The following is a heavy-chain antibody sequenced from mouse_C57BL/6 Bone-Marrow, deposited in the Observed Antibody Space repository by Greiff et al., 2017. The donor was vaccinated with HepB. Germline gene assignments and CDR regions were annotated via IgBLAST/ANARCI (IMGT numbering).Heavy chain of an antibody. CDR2: IYPGDGDT. V-gene: IGHV1-82*01. Sequence: VQLQQSGPELVKPGASVKISCKASGYAFSSSWMNWVKQRPGKGLEWIGRIYPGDGDTNYNGKFKGKATLTADKSSSTAYMQLSSRTSEDSAVYFWAMAHCGSSRAWFAYWGQGTLVTVSA. J-gene: IGHJ3*01. D-gene: IGHD1-1*01. CDR1: GYAFSSSW. CDR3: AMAHCGSSRAWFAY.